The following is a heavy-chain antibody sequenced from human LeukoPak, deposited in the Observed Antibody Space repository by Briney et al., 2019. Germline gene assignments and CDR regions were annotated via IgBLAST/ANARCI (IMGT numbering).Heavy chain of an antibody. J-gene: IGHJ4*02. D-gene: IGHD4-17*01. Sequence: GGSLRLSCTASGFNFGDYAMSWFRQAPEKGLEGVGFITNKAFGGTAEYAASVKGTFTISRDDSRSIAYLQMDNLRTKDTGIYYCTRDEYGVSSNFFDYWGQGTLVTVST. V-gene: IGHV3-49*03. CDR2: ITNKAFGGTA. CDR3: TRDEYGVSSNFFDY. CDR1: GFNFGDYA.